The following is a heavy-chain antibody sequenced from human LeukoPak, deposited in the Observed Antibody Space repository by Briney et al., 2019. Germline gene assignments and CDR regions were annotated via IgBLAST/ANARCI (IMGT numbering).Heavy chain of an antibody. CDR3: ATGAYQLPYMDYDILTGYYYY. V-gene: IGHV3-9*01. J-gene: IGHJ4*02. CDR1: GFTFDDYA. CDR2: ISWNSGSI. Sequence: GGSLRLSCAASGFTFDDYAMPWVRQAPGKGLEWVSGISWNSGSIGYADSVKGRFTISRDNAKNSLYLQMNSLRAEDTALYYCATGAYQLPYMDYDILTGYYYYWGQGTLVTVSS. D-gene: IGHD3-9*01.